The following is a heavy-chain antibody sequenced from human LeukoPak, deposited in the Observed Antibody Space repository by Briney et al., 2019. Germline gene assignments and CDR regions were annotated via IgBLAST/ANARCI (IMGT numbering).Heavy chain of an antibody. D-gene: IGHD5-18*01. CDR3: ARDQGSTAMDTFDY. CDR1: GFTFSSYS. CDR2: ISSSSSYI. Sequence: PGGSPRLSCAASGFTFSSYSMNWVRQAPGKGLEWVSSISSSSSYIYYADSVKGRFTISRDNAKNSLYLQMNSLRAEDTAVYYCARDQGSTAMDTFDYWGQGTLVTVSS. J-gene: IGHJ4*02. V-gene: IGHV3-21*01.